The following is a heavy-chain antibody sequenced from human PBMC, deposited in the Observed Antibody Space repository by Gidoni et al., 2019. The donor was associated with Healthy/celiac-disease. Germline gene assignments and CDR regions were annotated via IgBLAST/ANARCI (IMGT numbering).Heavy chain of an antibody. Sequence: EVQLVESGGGLVKPGGSLRLSCAASGFTFSSYSMNWVRQAPGKGLEWVSSISSSSSYIYYADSVKGRFTISRDNAKNSLYLQMNSLRAEDTAVYYCARENIAALPGYYYYGMDVWGQGTTVTVSS. CDR3: ARENIAALPGYYYYGMDV. J-gene: IGHJ6*02. V-gene: IGHV3-21*01. D-gene: IGHD6-6*01. CDR2: ISSSSSYI. CDR1: GFTFSSYS.